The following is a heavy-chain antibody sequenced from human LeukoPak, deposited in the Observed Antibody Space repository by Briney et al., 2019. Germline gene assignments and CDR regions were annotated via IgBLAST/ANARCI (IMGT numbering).Heavy chain of an antibody. CDR3: ASQYCSGGTCYPNWFDP. D-gene: IGHD2-15*01. CDR2: INPNNNGT. CDR1: GYTFTGYY. Sequence: ASVKVSCKASGYTFTGYYIHWVRQAPGQGLEWMGCINPNNNGTNYAQKFQGKFTMTRDTSISTAYMELSRLRSDDTAVYYCASQYCSGGTCYPNWFDPWGQGTLVTVSS. J-gene: IGHJ5*02. V-gene: IGHV1-2*02.